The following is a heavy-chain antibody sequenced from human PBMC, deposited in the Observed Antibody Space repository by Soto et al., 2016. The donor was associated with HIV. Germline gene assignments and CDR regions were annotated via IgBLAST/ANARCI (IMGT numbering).Heavy chain of an antibody. CDR2: IIPMFGTP. V-gene: IGHV1-69*01. CDR1: GGSFSSFA. CDR3: ARNFKSGDYLGWDY. Sequence: QVQLVQSGAEVKKPGSSVKVSCLVSGGSFSSFAISWVRQAPGQGLEWMGGIIPMFGTPNYAQKFQDRATITADESTRTAYMELRSLKFEDTAVYYCARNFKSGDYLGWDYWGPERWSKSPQ. D-gene: IGHD4-17*01. J-gene: IGHJ4*01.